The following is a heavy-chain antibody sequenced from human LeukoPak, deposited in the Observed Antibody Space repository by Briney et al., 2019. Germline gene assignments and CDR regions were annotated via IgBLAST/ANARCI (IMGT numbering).Heavy chain of an antibody. CDR1: GYTFTSYY. CDR2: ISPSGGST. V-gene: IGHV1-46*01. Sequence: ASVKVSCKASGYTFTSYYMHWVRQAPGQGLEWMGMISPSGGSTTYAQKFQGRVTMTRDTSTSTVYMGLSSLRSEDMAVYYCARADSGTLDYWGQGTLVTVSS. J-gene: IGHJ4*02. CDR3: ARADSGTLDY. D-gene: IGHD2-2*01.